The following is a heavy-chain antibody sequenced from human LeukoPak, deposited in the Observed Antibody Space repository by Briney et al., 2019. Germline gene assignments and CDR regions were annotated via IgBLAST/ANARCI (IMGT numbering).Heavy chain of an antibody. D-gene: IGHD6-13*01. J-gene: IGHJ4*02. CDR1: GFTFSSYS. Sequence: GGSLRLSCAASGFTFSSYSMNWVRQAPGKGLEWVSSISSSSSYIYYADSVKGRFTISRDNAKNSLYLQMNSLRAEDTAVYYCARDLSSSGTYYFGYWGQGTLVTVSS. CDR3: ARDLSSSGTYYFGY. CDR2: ISSSSSYI. V-gene: IGHV3-21*01.